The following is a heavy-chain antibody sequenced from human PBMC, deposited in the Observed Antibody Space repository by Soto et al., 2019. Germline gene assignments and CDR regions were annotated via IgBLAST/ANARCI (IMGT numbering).Heavy chain of an antibody. D-gene: IGHD4-17*01. Sequence: QVQLQESGPGLVKPSQTLSLTCSVSYGSISSGDYYWSWIRQPPGKGLEWIGYIYYSGSTYYNPSLKSRVAISVDTSKNQFSLKLSSVAAADTAMYYCARDPGLRAVTTEGFDIWGQGTMVTVSS. CDR3: ARDPGLRAVTTEGFDI. V-gene: IGHV4-30-4*01. CDR1: YGSISSGDYY. CDR2: IYYSGST. J-gene: IGHJ3*02.